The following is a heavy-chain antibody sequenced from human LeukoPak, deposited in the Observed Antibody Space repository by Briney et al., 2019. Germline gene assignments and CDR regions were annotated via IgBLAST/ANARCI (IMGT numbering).Heavy chain of an antibody. J-gene: IGHJ5*02. CDR2: IYHSGST. Sequence: SETLSLTCTVSGGSISSSSYYWGWIRQPPGKGLEWIGEIYHSGSTNYNPSLKSRVTISVDKSKNQFSLKLSSVTAADTAVYYCARLPDPWGQGTLVTVSS. CDR1: GGSISSSSYY. CDR3: ARLPDP. V-gene: IGHV4-39*07.